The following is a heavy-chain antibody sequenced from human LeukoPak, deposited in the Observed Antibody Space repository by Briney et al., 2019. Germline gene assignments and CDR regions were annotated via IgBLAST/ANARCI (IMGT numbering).Heavy chain of an antibody. CDR1: GFSFSYYG. Sequence: GGSLRLSCAASGFSFSYYGMHWVRQAPGKGLEWVAAIWYDGSNKKYADSVKGRFTIFRDNSKNTVYLEMNSLRAEDTAVYYCSKAQMGGYSYGPFDYWGQGTLVTVSS. CDR2: IWYDGSNK. J-gene: IGHJ4*02. V-gene: IGHV3-33*06. CDR3: SKAQMGGYSYGPFDY. D-gene: IGHD5-18*01.